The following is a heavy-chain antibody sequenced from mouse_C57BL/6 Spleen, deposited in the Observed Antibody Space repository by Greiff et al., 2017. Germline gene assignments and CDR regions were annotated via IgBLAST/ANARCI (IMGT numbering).Heavy chain of an antibody. Sequence: VQLQQPGAELVKPGASVKVSCKASGYTFTSYWMHWVKQRPGQGLEWIGRIHPSDSDTNYNQKFKGKATLTVDKSSSTAYMQLSSLTSEDSAVYYCAPLYYYGSSYEAYWGQGTLVTVSA. J-gene: IGHJ3*01. CDR2: IHPSDSDT. CDR1: GYTFTSYW. V-gene: IGHV1-74*01. CDR3: APLYYYGSSYEAY. D-gene: IGHD1-1*01.